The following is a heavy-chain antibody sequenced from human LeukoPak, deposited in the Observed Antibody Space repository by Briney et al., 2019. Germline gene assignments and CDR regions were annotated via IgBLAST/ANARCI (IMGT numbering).Heavy chain of an antibody. CDR2: IIWDGGST. J-gene: IGHJ4*02. Sequence: GGSLRLSCAASGFTFDDYAMHWVRQAPGKGLEWVSLIIWDGGSTYYAHSVKGRFTISRDNSKNSLYLQMNSLRAEDTALYYCARGHDSSGYYKYYFDYWGQGTLVTVSS. D-gene: IGHD3-22*01. CDR1: GFTFDDYA. CDR3: ARGHDSSGYYKYYFDY. V-gene: IGHV3-43D*03.